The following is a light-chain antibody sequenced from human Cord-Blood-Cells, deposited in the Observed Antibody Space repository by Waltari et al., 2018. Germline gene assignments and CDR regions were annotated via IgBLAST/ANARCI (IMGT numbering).Light chain of an antibody. CDR3: SSYTSSSTYV. CDR2: DVS. J-gene: IGLJ1*01. Sequence: QSALTQPASVSGSPGQSITISCTGTSSDVGGYNYVSWYQQHPGKAPKLMIYDVSKRPSGVSNRFSASRSGSTASLTISGLQAEDEADYYCSSYTSSSTYVFGTGTKVTVL. CDR1: SSDVGGYNY. V-gene: IGLV2-14*01.